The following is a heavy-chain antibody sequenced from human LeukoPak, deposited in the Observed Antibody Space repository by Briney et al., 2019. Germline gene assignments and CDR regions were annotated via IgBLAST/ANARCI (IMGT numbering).Heavy chain of an antibody. Sequence: ASVKVSCKASGYTFTSYAMHWVRQAPGQRLEWMGWINAGNGNTKYSRKFQGRVTITRDTSASTAYMELSSLRSEDTAVYYCARSYCSGGSCYGAGYFDYWGQGTLVTVSS. CDR2: INAGNGNT. CDR3: ARSYCSGGSCYGAGYFDY. V-gene: IGHV1-3*01. CDR1: GYTFTSYA. D-gene: IGHD2-15*01. J-gene: IGHJ4*02.